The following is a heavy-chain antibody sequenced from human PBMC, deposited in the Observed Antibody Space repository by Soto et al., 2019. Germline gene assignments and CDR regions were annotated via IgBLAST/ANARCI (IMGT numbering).Heavy chain of an antibody. Sequence: ASVTVSGKASRYTFTGYDIYWVRQAPGQGLEWMGWIKPDSGDTNYAQKFQGRVTMTRDMSRSIAYRELNNLVSDDTAVYYCGGRSTTGINEINFDPCGQGPLDSV. CDR1: RYTFTGYD. CDR2: IKPDSGDT. V-gene: IGHV1-2*02. CDR3: GGRSTTGINEINFDP. D-gene: IGHD2-2*01. J-gene: IGHJ5*02.